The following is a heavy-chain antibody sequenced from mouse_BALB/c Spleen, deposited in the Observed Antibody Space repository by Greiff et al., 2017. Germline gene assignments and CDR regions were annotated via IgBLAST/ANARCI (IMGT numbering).Heavy chain of an antibody. CDR3: ARYRYYFDY. CDR1: GFTFSSFG. CDR2: ISSGSSTI. D-gene: IGHD2-14*01. V-gene: IGHV5-17*02. Sequence: EVKLMESGGGLVQPGGSRKLSCAASGFTFSSFGMHWVRQAPEKGLEWVAYISSGSSTIYYADTVKGRFTISRDNPKNTLFLQMTSLRSEDTAMYYCARYRYYFDYWGQGTTLTVSS. J-gene: IGHJ2*01.